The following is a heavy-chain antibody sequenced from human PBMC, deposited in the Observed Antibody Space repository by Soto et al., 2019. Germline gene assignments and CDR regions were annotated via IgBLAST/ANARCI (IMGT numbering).Heavy chain of an antibody. J-gene: IGHJ6*02. CDR2: IYYSGST. D-gene: IGHD6-13*01. Sequence: NPSETLSLTCTVSGGSTSSYYWSWIRQPPGKGLEWIGYIYYSGSTNYNPSLKSRVTISVDTSKNQFSLKLSSVTAADTAVYYCARAAAAGTIYYYYGMDVWGQGTTVTVSS. V-gene: IGHV4-59*01. CDR1: GGSTSSYY. CDR3: ARAAAAGTIYYYYGMDV.